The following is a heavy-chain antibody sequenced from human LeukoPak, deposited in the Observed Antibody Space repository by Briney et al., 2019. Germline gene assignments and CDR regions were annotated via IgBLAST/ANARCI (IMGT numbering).Heavy chain of an antibody. V-gene: IGHV3-23*01. D-gene: IGHD3-22*01. CDR2: IGGSGGGT. CDR3: AKTPETHYYDFSGYYYYFDY. J-gene: IGHJ4*02. CDR1: GFTFTNYA. Sequence: GGSLTLSCAASGFTFTNYAMSWVRQAPGKGLEWVSAIGGSGGGTYYADSVKGQFTISRDNSKTKMYLQMTGLRAEDTAIYYCAKTPETHYYDFSGYYYYFDYWGQGTLVTVSS.